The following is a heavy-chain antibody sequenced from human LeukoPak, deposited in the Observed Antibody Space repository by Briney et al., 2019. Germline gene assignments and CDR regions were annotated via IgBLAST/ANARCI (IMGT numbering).Heavy chain of an antibody. CDR2: IYHSGSA. Sequence: SETLSLTCTVSGYSISNGYYWGWIRQPPGKGLEWIGSIYHSGSAYYNPSLKSRVTISADTSKNQFSLKLSSVTAADTAVYYCARHLRYYDILTGYRAQGYFDLWGRGTLVTVSS. CDR1: GYSISNGYY. D-gene: IGHD3-9*01. CDR3: ARHLRYYDILTGYRAQGYFDL. J-gene: IGHJ2*01. V-gene: IGHV4-38-2*02.